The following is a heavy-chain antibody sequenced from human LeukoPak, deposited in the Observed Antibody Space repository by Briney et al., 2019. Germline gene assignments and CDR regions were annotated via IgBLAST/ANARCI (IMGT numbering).Heavy chain of an antibody. CDR3: ARDAVTTAY. CDR2: ISYDGSNK. Sequence: GRSLRLSCAASGFTFSSYGMHWVRQAPGKGLEWVAVISYDGSNKYYADSVKGRFTISRDNSKNTLYLQMNSLRAEDTAVYYCARDAVTTAYWGQGTLVTVSS. CDR1: GFTFSSYG. V-gene: IGHV3-30*03. J-gene: IGHJ4*02. D-gene: IGHD4-17*01.